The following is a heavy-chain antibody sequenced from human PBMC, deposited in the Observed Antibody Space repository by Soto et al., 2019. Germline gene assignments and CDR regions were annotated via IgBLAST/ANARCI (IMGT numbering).Heavy chain of an antibody. V-gene: IGHV4-31*03. CDR1: GGSISSGGYY. D-gene: IGHD2-21*02. Sequence: SETLSLTCTVSGGSISSGGYYWSWIRQHPGKGLEWIGYIYYSGSTYYNPSLKSRVTISVDTSKNQFSLKPSSVTAADTAVYYCARLTIVVVTAIPYYYYYGMDVWGQGTTVTVSS. CDR3: ARLTIVVVTAIPYYYYYGMDV. J-gene: IGHJ6*02. CDR2: IYYSGST.